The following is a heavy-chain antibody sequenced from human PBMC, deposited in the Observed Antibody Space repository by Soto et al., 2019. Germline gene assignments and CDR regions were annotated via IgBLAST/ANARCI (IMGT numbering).Heavy chain of an antibody. Sequence: PSETLSLTCAVYGGSFSGSYWNWIRQPPGKGLEWIGEINHNTNTIYNPSLTSRVTISVDTSKNQFSLKLSSVTAADTAVYYCARVGYGDYSGDNWFDPWGQGTLVTVSS. CDR2: INHNTNT. CDR1: GGSFSGSY. J-gene: IGHJ5*02. V-gene: IGHV4-34*01. CDR3: ARVGYGDYSGDNWFDP. D-gene: IGHD5-12*01.